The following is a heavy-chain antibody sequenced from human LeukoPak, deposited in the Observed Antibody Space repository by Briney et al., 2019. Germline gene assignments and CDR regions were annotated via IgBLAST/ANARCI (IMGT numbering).Heavy chain of an antibody. V-gene: IGHV3-11*04. CDR1: GFTFSDYY. Sequence: GGSLRLSCAASGFTFSDYYMSWIRQAPGKGLEWVSYISGSGTTIYYADSVKGRFTISRDNAKKSLYLQMNSLRAEDTAVYYCARQHTGWYVDYWGQGILVTVSS. CDR3: ARQHTGWYVDY. D-gene: IGHD6-19*01. J-gene: IGHJ4*02. CDR2: ISGSGTTI.